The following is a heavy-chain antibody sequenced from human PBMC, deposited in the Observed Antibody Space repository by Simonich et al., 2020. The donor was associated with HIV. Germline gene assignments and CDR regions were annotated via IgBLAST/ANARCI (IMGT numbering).Heavy chain of an antibody. D-gene: IGHD4-17*01. CDR3: YGDYGEYYFDH. V-gene: IGHV4-38-2*01. J-gene: IGHJ4*02. Sequence: QVKLQQWGAGLLKPSETLSLTCAVSGYSISSGYYWGWIRQPPGKGLEWIGSIYLSGSTSYNPSLKSRVTISVDTSKNQFSLKMSSLTAADTAVYYCYGDYGEYYFDHWSQGTLVTVSS. CDR2: IYLSGST. CDR1: GYSISSGYY.